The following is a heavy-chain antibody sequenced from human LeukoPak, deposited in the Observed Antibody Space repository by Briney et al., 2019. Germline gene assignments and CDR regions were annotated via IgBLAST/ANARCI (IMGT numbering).Heavy chain of an antibody. V-gene: IGHV3-7*01. CDR2: IKQDGSEK. CDR3: ASTMVRGVIHTSRYYAMDV. CDR1: GFTFSSYW. J-gene: IGHJ6*02. Sequence: GGSLRLSCAASGFTFSSYWMSWVRQAPGKGLEWVANIKQDGSEKYYVDSVKGRFTISRDNSKNTLYLQMNSLRAEDTAVYYCASTMVRGVIHTSRYYAMDVWGQGTTVTVSS. D-gene: IGHD3-10*01.